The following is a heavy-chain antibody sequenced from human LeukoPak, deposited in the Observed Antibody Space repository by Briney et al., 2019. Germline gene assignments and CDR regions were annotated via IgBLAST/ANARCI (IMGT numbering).Heavy chain of an antibody. CDR3: AKDMYPYYYDSSGPNDY. V-gene: IGHV3-9*01. D-gene: IGHD3-22*01. Sequence: GGSLRLSCAASGFTFDDYAMHWVQQAPGKGLEWVSGISWNSGSIGYADSVKGRFTISRDNAKNSLYLQMNSLRAEDTALYYCAKDMYPYYYDSSGPNDYWGQGTLVTVSS. CDR2: ISWNSGSI. CDR1: GFTFDDYA. J-gene: IGHJ4*02.